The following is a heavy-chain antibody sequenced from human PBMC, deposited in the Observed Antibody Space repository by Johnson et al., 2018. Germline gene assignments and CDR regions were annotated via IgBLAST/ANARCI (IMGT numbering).Heavy chain of an antibody. CDR1: GGSISSYY. CDR3: ARDRGANYYYYYYMDV. J-gene: IGHJ6*03. Sequence: QVQLQESGPGLVKXSETLSLTCTVSGGSISSYYWSWIRQPPGKGLEWIGYIYYSGSTNYSPSLKSRVPMSVDTSKNQFSLKLRSVTAADTAVYYCARDRGANYYYYYYMDVWGKGTTVTVSS. D-gene: IGHD1-26*01. V-gene: IGHV4-59*01. CDR2: IYYSGST.